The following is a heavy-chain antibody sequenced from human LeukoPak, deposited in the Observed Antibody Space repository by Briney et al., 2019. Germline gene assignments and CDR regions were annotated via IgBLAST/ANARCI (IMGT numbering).Heavy chain of an antibody. CDR1: GGSFSGYY. CDR2: INHSGST. D-gene: IGHD2-2*01. CDR3: ARGRGGICSSTSCYAPRPHYYFDY. J-gene: IGHJ4*02. V-gene: IGHV4-34*01. Sequence: SETLSLTCAVYGGSFSGYYWSWIRQPPGKGLEWIGEINHSGSTNYNPSLKSRVTISVDTSKNQFSLKLSSVTAADTAVYYCARGRGGICSSTSCYAPRPHYYFDYWGQGTLVTVSS.